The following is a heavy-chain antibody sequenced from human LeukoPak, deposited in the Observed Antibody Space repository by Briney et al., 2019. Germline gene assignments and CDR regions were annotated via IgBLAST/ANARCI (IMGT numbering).Heavy chain of an antibody. Sequence: GGSVRLSCAASVFTFRSYGMHGVRQARAKGLVGVAVIWYEGCNKYYADSVRGRFTISRHNSKNTLYLQMKSLRAEDAAVYYCAKIRGIAAAGGAFDIWGQGTMVTVSS. CDR3: AKIRGIAAAGGAFDI. CDR1: VFTFRSYG. CDR2: IWYEGCNK. J-gene: IGHJ3*02. V-gene: IGHV3-33*06. D-gene: IGHD6-13*01.